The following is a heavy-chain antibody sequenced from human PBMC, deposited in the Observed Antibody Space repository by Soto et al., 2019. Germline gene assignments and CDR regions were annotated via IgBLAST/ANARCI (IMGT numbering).Heavy chain of an antibody. CDR1: GASITSYY. CDR2: IHYSGST. CDR3: ASLDYYYYLDV. Sequence: QGQLQESGPGLVTPSETLSLTCTVSGASITSYYWCWIRQSSGKGLEWIGYIHYSGSTNYNPSLESRVTLSIDTSASQSSLRLRSVTAADTAVYYCASLDYYYYLDVWGKGTAATVSS. V-gene: IGHV4-59*12. J-gene: IGHJ6*03.